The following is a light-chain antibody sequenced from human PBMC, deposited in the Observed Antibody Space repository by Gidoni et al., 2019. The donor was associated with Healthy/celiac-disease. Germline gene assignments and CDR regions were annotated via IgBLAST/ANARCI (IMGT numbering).Light chain of an antibody. CDR2: DVS. Sequence: QSALTQPASVSGSHGQSIPISCTGTSSDVGGYTYVSWYQQHPGKAPKLMIYDVSNRPSGVSNRFSGSKSGNTASLTISGLQAEDEADYYCSSYTSSSTPVVFGGGTKLTVL. V-gene: IGLV2-14*03. J-gene: IGLJ2*01. CDR3: SSYTSSSTPVV. CDR1: SSDVGGYTY.